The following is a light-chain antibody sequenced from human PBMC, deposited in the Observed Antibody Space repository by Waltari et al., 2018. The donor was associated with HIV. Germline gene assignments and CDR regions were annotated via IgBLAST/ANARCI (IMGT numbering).Light chain of an antibody. J-gene: IGLJ2*01. CDR2: RDT. V-gene: IGLV1-47*01. CDR3: AVWDDSLSAVV. CDR1: SSHLRKRY. Sequence: QSVLTPPPSASGTPGQQVTIHSSGSSSHLRKRYTYLYRHHPGTAPNFLIYRDTQRPSGVPDRFSGSKSGTSASLAISGLRSEDEADYYCAVWDDSLSAVVFGAGTKLTVL.